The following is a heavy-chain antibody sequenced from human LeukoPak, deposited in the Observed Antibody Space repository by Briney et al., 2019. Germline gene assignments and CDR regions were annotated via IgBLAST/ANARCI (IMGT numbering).Heavy chain of an antibody. D-gene: IGHD2-15*01. V-gene: IGHV3-20*04. CDR1: GFTSDDYG. J-gene: IGHJ4*02. CDR3: ARDRGGYCSGGSCYSGFDY. CDR2: INWNGGST. Sequence: GGTLRLSCAASGFTSDDYGMSWVRQAPGKGLEWASGINWNGGSTGYADSVKGRFTISRDNAKNSLYLQMNSLRAEDTALYYCARDRGGYCSGGSCYSGFDYWGQGTLVTVSS.